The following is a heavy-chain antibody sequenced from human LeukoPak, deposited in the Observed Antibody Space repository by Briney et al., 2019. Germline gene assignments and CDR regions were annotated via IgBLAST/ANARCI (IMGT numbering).Heavy chain of an antibody. CDR1: GGSFSGYY. D-gene: IGHD2-2*01. V-gene: IGHV4-34*01. CDR3: ARVTVVPAAKGRAFDI. CDR2: INHSGST. Sequence: PSETLSLTCAVYGGSFSGYYWSWIRQPPGKGLEWTGEINHSGSTNYNPSPKSRVTISVDTSKNQFSLKLGSVTAADTAVYYCARVTVVPAAKGRAFDIWGQGTMVTVSS. J-gene: IGHJ3*02.